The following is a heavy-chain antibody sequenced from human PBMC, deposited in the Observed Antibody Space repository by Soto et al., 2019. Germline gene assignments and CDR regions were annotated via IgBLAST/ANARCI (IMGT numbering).Heavy chain of an antibody. CDR1: GGFFSGYY. CDR3: ARGFSIFGVVIRDYYYYGMDV. J-gene: IGHJ6*02. D-gene: IGHD3-3*01. Sequence: QVQLQQWGAGLLKPSETLSLTCAVYGGFFSGYYWSWIRQPPGKGLEWIGEINHSASTNYNPALKSRVTISVDTSTNQFYLKLSSVTAADTAVYYCARGFSIFGVVIRDYYYYGMDVWGQGTTVTVSS. CDR2: INHSAST. V-gene: IGHV4-34*01.